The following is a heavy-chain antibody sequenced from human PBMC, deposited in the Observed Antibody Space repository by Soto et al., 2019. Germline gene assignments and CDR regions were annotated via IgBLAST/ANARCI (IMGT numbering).Heavy chain of an antibody. J-gene: IGHJ2*01. CDR3: AHSVAVGGTWCYFDL. CDR2: IYWDDDT. V-gene: IGHV2-5*02. D-gene: IGHD6-19*01. Sequence: QITLKESGPTLVKPTQTLTLTCTFSGFSLSTSGVAVGWIRQPPGKALEWLALIYWDDDTRYSPSLKDRLTNTKGTSKNQVVLTMTNMDPVDTATYYCAHSVAVGGTWCYFDLWGRGTLVTASS. CDR1: GFSLSTSGVA.